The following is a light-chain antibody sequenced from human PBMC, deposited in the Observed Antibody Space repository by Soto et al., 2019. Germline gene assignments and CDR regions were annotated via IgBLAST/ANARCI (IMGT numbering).Light chain of an antibody. CDR3: QQSYSTPMYT. CDR1: QSISSY. J-gene: IGKJ2*01. V-gene: IGKV1-39*01. Sequence: DIQMTQSPSSLSASVGDRVTITCRASQSISSYLNWYQQKPGKAHKLLIYAASSLQSGVPSRFSGSGSGTDFTLTTSSLQPEDFATYYCQQSYSTPMYTFGQGTKLEIK. CDR2: AAS.